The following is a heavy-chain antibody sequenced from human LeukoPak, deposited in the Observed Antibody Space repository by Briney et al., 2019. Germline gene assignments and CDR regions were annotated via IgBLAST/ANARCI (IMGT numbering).Heavy chain of an antibody. CDR2: ISGSGSST. V-gene: IGHV3-23*01. CDR3: ARRAGDYSHPYDY. Sequence: PGGSLRLSCAASGFTFTSYGMSWVRQAPGKGLEWVSAISGSGSSTYYADSVEGRFTISRDNSKNTVHLQMNSLRAEDTAMYYCARRAGDYSHPYDYWGQGTLVTVSS. D-gene: IGHD3-22*01. J-gene: IGHJ4*02. CDR1: GFTFTSYG.